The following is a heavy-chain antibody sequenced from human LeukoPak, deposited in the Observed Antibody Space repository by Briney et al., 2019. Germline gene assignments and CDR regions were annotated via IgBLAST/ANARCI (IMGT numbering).Heavy chain of an antibody. CDR2: IYTSGST. V-gene: IGHV4-4*07. Sequence: SETLSLTCTVSGGSITTYYWSWIRQPAGKGLEWTGRIYTSGSTNYNPSLKSRVTMSVDTSKNQFSLKLSSVTAADTAVYYCARAGYYYDSSRAFDIWGQGTMVTVSS. CDR1: GGSITTYY. CDR3: ARAGYYYDSSRAFDI. J-gene: IGHJ3*02. D-gene: IGHD3-22*01.